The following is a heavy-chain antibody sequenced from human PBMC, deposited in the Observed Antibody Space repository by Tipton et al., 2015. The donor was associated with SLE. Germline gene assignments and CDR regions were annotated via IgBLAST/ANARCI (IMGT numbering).Heavy chain of an antibody. CDR1: GFTLSNYV. CDR2: ISSSGDAP. V-gene: IGHV3-23*04. Sequence: QLVQSGGGLVQPGGSLRLSCAASGFTLSNYVMNWVRQAPGKGLEWVSVISSSGDAPYYADSVKGRFTISRDNSKNTLYLQMNGLRAEDTAVYHGATPGGRGFSPWDNWGPGTLVTVSS. J-gene: IGHJ4*02. D-gene: IGHD2-15*01. CDR3: ATPGGRGFSPWDN.